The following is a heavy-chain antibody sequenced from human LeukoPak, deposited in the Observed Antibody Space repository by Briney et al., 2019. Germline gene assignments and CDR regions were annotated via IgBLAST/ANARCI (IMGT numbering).Heavy chain of an antibody. CDR2: IIPIFGTA. D-gene: IGHD3-22*01. CDR3: ARGYDSSGLEYYYYYMDV. CDR1: GDTFSSYA. Sequence: GASVKVPCKASGDTFSSYAISWVRQAPGQGLEWMGGIIPIFGTANYAQKFQGRVTITADKSTSTAYMELSSLRSEDTAVYYCARGYDSSGLEYYYYYMDVWGKGTTVTVSS. J-gene: IGHJ6*03. V-gene: IGHV1-69*06.